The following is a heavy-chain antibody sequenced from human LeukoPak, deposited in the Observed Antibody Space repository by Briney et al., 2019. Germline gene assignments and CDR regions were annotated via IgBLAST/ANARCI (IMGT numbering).Heavy chain of an antibody. CDR2: ISGSGGST. J-gene: IGHJ4*02. CDR1: GFTFSSYA. V-gene: IGHV3-23*01. D-gene: IGHD5-18*01. Sequence: GGSLRLSCAASGFTFSSYAMSWVRQAPGKGLEWVSAISGSGGSTYYADSVKGRFTISRDNSKNTLYLQMSSLRAEDTAVYYCAKGATNGYSYGSSFDYWGQGTLVTVSS. CDR3: AKGATNGYSYGSSFDY.